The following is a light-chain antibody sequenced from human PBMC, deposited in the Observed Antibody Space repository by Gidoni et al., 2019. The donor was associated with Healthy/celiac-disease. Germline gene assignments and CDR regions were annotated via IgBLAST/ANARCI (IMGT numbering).Light chain of an antibody. Sequence: EIVLTQSPATLPLSPGERATLSCRASQSVSSYLAWYQQKPGQAPRLLIYDASNRATGIPARFSGSVSGTDFTLTISSLEPEDFAVYYCQQRSNWPPITFGQXTRLEIK. CDR3: QQRSNWPPIT. V-gene: IGKV3-11*01. J-gene: IGKJ5*01. CDR2: DAS. CDR1: QSVSSY.